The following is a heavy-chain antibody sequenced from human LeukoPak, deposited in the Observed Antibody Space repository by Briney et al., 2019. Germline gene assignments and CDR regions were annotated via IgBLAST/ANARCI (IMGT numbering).Heavy chain of an antibody. J-gene: IGHJ4*02. CDR1: ELTFSSYG. CDR3: AKDRPFLDY. Sequence: GGSLRLSCAASELTFSSYGMHWVRQAPGKGLEWVAVISYDGSNKYYADSVKGRFTISRDNSKNTLYLQMNSLRAEDTGAYYCAKDRPFLDYWGQGTLVTVSS. V-gene: IGHV3-30*18. D-gene: IGHD2-21*01. CDR2: ISYDGSNK.